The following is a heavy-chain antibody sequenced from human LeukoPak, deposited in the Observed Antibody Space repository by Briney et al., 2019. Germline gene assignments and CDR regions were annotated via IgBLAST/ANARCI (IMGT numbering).Heavy chain of an antibody. J-gene: IGHJ6*02. Sequence: ASVTVSCKASGYTFTSYGISWVRQAPGQGLEWMGWISAYNGNTNYAQKLQGRVTMTTDTSTSTAYMELRSLRSDDTAVYYCARDLPRFETYYYYYGVDVWGQGTTVTVSS. CDR2: ISAYNGNT. D-gene: IGHD3-16*01. CDR3: ARDLPRFETYYYYYGVDV. CDR1: GYTFTSYG. V-gene: IGHV1-18*01.